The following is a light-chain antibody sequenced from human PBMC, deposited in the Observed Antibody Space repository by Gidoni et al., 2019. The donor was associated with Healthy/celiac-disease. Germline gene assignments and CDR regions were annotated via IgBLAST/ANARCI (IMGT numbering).Light chain of an antibody. CDR1: QGISIY. V-gene: IGKV1D-8*01. CDR3: QQYYSFPLS. Sequence: VIWMTQSPALLSASTGDRVTISCRMSQGISIYLAVYQQRPGKAPEILIYAASTLQSGVPSRFSGSGSGTDFTLTISCLQSEDFATYYCQQYYSFPLSFGGGTKVEIK. J-gene: IGKJ4*01. CDR2: AAS.